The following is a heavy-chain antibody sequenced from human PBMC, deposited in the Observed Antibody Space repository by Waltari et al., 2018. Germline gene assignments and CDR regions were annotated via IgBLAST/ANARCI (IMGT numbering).Heavy chain of an antibody. V-gene: IGHV3-48*01. D-gene: IGHD4-17*01. CDR1: GLTFSRSR. CDR2: ISSSSSTI. J-gene: IGHJ4*02. CDR3: ARVLYGDYE. Sequence: EVQLVESGGGLVQPGGSLRLSCAASGLTFSRSRMNWVRQAPGKGLEWVSYISSSSSTIYYADSVKGRFTITRDNAKNSLYLQMNSRRAEDTAVYDCARVLYGDYEWGQGTLVTVSS.